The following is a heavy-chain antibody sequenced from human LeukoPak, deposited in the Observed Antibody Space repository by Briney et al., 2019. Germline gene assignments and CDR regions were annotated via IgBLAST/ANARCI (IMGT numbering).Heavy chain of an antibody. CDR1: GGTFISYA. V-gene: IGHV1-69*01. J-gene: IGHJ3*02. Sequence: SVKVSCKASGGTFISYAISWVRQAPGQGLEWMGGIIPIFGTANYAQKFQGRVTIIADESTSTAYMELSSLRSEDTAVYYCARQLSGLGAFDIWGQGTMVTVSS. D-gene: IGHD2-15*01. CDR2: IIPIFGTA. CDR3: ARQLSGLGAFDI.